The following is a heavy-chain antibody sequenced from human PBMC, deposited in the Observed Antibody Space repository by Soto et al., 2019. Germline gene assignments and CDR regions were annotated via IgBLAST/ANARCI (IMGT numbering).Heavy chain of an antibody. D-gene: IGHD2-2*01. CDR2: IIPIFGTA. J-gene: IGHJ6*02. CDR1: GGTFSSYA. V-gene: IGHV1-69*01. CDR3: ARVLVVVPAAIGGSYYYYGMDV. Sequence: QVQLVQSGAEVKKPGSSVKVSCKASGGTFSSYAISWVRQAPGQGLEWMGGIIPIFGTANYAQKFQGRVTITADESTSTAYMELSSLRSEDTAVYYCARVLVVVPAAIGGSYYYYGMDVWAKGPRSPSP.